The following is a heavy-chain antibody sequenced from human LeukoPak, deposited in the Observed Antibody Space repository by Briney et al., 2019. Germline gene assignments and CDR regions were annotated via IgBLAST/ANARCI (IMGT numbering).Heavy chain of an antibody. CDR3: AKSGGSYYDYYYYYMDV. J-gene: IGHJ6*03. D-gene: IGHD1-26*01. CDR2: ISYDGSNK. CDR1: GFTFSSYG. Sequence: GGSLRLSCAASGFTFSSYGMHWVRQAPGKGLEWVAVISYDGSNKYYADSVKGRFTISRDNSKNTLYLQMNSLRAEDTAVYYCAKSGGSYYDYYYYYMDVWGKGTTVTASS. V-gene: IGHV3-30*18.